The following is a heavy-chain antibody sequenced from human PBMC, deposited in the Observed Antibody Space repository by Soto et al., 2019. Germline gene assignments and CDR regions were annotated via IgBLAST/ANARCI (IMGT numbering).Heavy chain of an antibody. J-gene: IGHJ4*02. CDR3: AKDLYSGSYQTDY. V-gene: IGHV3-30*18. CDR1: GFTFSSYG. CDR2: ISYDGSNK. D-gene: IGHD1-26*01. Sequence: QVQLVESGGGVVQPGRSLRLSCAASGFTFSSYGMHWVRQAPGKGLEWVAVISYDGSNKYYADSVKGRFTIARDNSKNTLYLQMNSLRAEDTAVYYCAKDLYSGSYQTDYWFQGTLVTVSS.